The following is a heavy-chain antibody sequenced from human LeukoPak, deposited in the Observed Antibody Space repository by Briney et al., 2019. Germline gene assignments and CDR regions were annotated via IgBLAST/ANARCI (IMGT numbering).Heavy chain of an antibody. Sequence: PSETLSLTCTVSGGSISSYYWSWIRQPAGKGLEWIGRIYTSGSTNYNPSLKSRVTISVDTSKNQFSLKLSSVTAADTAVYYCARGTTIFGVVTLGYYYYMDVWGKGTTVTVSS. CDR2: IYTSGST. D-gene: IGHD3-3*01. J-gene: IGHJ6*03. V-gene: IGHV4-4*07. CDR1: GGSISSYY. CDR3: ARGTTIFGVVTLGYYYYMDV.